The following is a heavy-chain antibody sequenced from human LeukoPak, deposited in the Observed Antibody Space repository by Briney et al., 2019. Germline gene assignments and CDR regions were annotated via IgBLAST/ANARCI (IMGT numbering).Heavy chain of an antibody. D-gene: IGHD4-11*01. Sequence: SEALSLTCTVSGGSFSSSSYYWGWISQPPGKGLEWIGSIDYSGSTYYNPSLKSRVTISVDTSKNQFSLKLSFVTAADTAVYYCMRFSKGQYYFDYWGQGTLVTVSS. CDR2: IDYSGST. CDR1: GGSFSSSSYY. V-gene: IGHV4-39*01. CDR3: MRFSKGQYYFDY. J-gene: IGHJ4*02.